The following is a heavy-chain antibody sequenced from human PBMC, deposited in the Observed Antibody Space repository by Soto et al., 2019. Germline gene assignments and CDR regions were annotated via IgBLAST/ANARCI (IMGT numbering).Heavy chain of an antibody. J-gene: IGHJ6*03. V-gene: IGHV3-73*02. CDR3: MSLVAVSASAPYLDA. Sequence: EVQLVESGGGVVQPGGSLKLACAAAGVTFRGSAMHWFRQASGQGLEWVGRIRSKANNYATAYAASVKGRFTISRDDSKNTAYLQMNRLKTEDTAVYYCMSLVAVSASAPYLDAWGKVTAGTVSS. CDR1: GVTFRGSA. D-gene: IGHD2-21*01. CDR2: IRSKANNYAT.